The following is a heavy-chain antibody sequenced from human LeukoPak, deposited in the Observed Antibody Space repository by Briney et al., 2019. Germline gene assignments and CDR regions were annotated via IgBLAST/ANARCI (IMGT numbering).Heavy chain of an antibody. J-gene: IGHJ4*02. CDR3: ARDQYDILTGLYYFDY. CDR2: ISSTSSYI. Sequence: GGSLRLSCAASGFTFSSYTMTWVRQAPGKGLEWVSSISSTSSYIYYADSVKGRFTISRDNAKNSLNLQMSSLRAEDTAVYYCARDQYDILTGLYYFDYWGQGTLVSVSS. CDR1: GFTFSSYT. V-gene: IGHV3-21*01. D-gene: IGHD3-9*01.